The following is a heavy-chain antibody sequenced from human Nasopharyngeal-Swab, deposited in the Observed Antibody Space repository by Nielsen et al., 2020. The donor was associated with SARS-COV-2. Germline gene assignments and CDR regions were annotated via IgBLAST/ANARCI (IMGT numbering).Heavy chain of an antibody. Sequence: GESMKISCAASGFIFSASANHWVRQASGKGLEWVGRIGDKDHNYATTYGASVQGRITISRDDSKNTAFLQMDSLKTEDTALYYCTTDFYVDYWGQGTLVTGSS. V-gene: IGHV3-73*01. J-gene: IGHJ4*02. CDR2: IGDKDHNYAT. CDR3: TTDFYVDY. CDR1: GFIFSASA.